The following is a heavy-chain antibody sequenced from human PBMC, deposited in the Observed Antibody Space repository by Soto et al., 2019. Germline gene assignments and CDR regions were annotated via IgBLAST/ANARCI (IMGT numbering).Heavy chain of an antibody. D-gene: IGHD2-15*01. CDR2: IIPIFPTP. CDR3: ARDKDRQQLGGNYYGGIDV. CDR1: GGTFGNSA. Sequence: QVQLVQPGAEVKKPGSSVTVSCKASGGTFGNSAISWVRQAPGQGVEWMGRIIPIFPTPDYAHKFEGRFTITADESTSTAYRELTSLRSEDTAVYYCARDKDRQQLGGNYYGGIDVWGQGTTVTVSS. J-gene: IGHJ6*02. V-gene: IGHV1-69*12.